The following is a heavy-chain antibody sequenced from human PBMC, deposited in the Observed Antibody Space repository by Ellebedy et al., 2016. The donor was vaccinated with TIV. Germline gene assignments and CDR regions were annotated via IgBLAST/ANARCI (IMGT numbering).Heavy chain of an antibody. Sequence: GESLKISCAAWGFSFGNFWMSWVRQAPGKGLEWVSVIYSGGSTYYADSVKCRFTISRDNSKNTLYLQMNSLRAEDTAVYYCARETQEYCSGGSCYLFDYWGQGTLVTVSS. CDR3: ARETQEYCSGGSCYLFDY. V-gene: IGHV3-66*02. J-gene: IGHJ4*02. CDR2: IYSGGST. D-gene: IGHD2-15*01. CDR1: GFSFGNFW.